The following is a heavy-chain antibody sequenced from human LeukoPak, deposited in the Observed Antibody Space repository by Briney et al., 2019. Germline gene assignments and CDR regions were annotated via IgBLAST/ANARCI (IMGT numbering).Heavy chain of an antibody. V-gene: IGHV4-61*02. CDR3: ARGEVVPAAMHAFDI. CDR2: IYTSGST. Sequence: SQTLSLTCSVSGGSISSGSYYWSWVRQPAGKGLEWIGRIYTSGSTNYNPSLKSRVTISVDTSKNQFSLKLSSVTAADTAVYYCARGEVVPAAMHAFDIWGQGTMVTVSS. D-gene: IGHD2-2*01. CDR1: GGSISSGSYY. J-gene: IGHJ3*02.